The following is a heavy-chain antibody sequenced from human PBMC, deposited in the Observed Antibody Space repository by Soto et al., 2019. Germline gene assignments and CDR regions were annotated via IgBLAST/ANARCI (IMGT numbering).Heavy chain of an antibody. D-gene: IGHD6-13*01. Sequence: GGSLRLSCAASGFTFSSYAMSWVRQAPGKGLEWVSAISGSGGSTYYADSVKGQFTISRDNSKNTLYLQMNSLRAEDTAVYYCAKDPAAGIHFDYWGQGTLVTVSS. CDR1: GFTFSSYA. J-gene: IGHJ4*02. CDR2: ISGSGGST. V-gene: IGHV3-23*01. CDR3: AKDPAAGIHFDY.